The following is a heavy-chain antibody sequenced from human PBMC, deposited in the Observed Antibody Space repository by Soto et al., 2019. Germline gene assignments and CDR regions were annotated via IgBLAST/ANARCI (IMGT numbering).Heavy chain of an antibody. D-gene: IGHD4-4*01. CDR2: IYHSGST. V-gene: IGHV4-30-2*01. CDR3: ARGMTTVTTLDY. J-gene: IGHJ4*02. CDR1: GGSISSGGYS. Sequence: ASETLSLTCAVSGGSISSGGYSWSWIRQPPGKGLEWIGYIYHSGSTYYNPSLKSRVTISVDRPKNQLSLKLSSVTAADTAVYYCARGMTTVTTLDYWGQGTLVTVSS.